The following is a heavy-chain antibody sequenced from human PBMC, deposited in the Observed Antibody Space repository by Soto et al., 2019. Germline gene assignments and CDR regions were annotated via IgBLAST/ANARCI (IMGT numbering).Heavy chain of an antibody. V-gene: IGHV1-69*06. J-gene: IGHJ5*02. CDR1: GDTFNSYV. CDR2: IIFIFGAP. CDR3: ARHREIYNWLDP. Sequence: QVQLVQSGAEVKTPGSSVEVSCKAAGDTFNSYVVSWVRQAPGQGLEWMGGIIFIFGAPNYAQKFQGRVTITADKSTNTAYMKRSGLRSDDTALYYCARHREIYNWLDPWGQGTLVTVSS. D-gene: IGHD1-26*01.